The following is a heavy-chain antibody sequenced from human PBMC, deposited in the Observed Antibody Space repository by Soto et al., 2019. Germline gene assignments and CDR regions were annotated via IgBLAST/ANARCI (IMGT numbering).Heavy chain of an antibody. Sequence: QVQLQESGPGLVKPSQTLSLTCTVSGGSISSGGYYWSWIRQHPGKGLEWIGYIYYSGSTYYNPSLNIRVTISVDTSKIQFSLKLSSVTAADTAVYYCARVQETMVRVFYFDYWGQGTLVTVSS. D-gene: IGHD3-10*01. CDR1: GGSISSGGYY. CDR3: ARVQETMVRVFYFDY. CDR2: IYYSGST. J-gene: IGHJ4*02. V-gene: IGHV4-31*03.